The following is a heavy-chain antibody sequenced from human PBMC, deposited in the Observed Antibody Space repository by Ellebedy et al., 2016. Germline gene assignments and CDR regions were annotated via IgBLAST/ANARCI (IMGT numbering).Heavy chain of an antibody. CDR2: ISSSSVTI. V-gene: IGHV3-48*01. CDR1: GFTFSSYS. J-gene: IGHJ6*02. Sequence: GGSLRLSCAASGFTFSSYSMNWVRQAPGKGLEWVSYISSSSVTIYYADSVKGRFTISRDNAKNSLDLQMNSLRAEDTAVYYCARTWNYGMDVWGQGTTVTVSS. CDR3: ARTWNYGMDV. D-gene: IGHD1-1*01.